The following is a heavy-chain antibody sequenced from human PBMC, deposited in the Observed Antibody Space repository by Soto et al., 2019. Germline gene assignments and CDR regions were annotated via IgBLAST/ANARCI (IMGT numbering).Heavy chain of an antibody. Sequence: HPGGSLRLSCAASGFTFSGYGMHWVRQAPGKGLEWVAVISYDGSNKFYADSVKGRFTISRDNSENTVNLQMDSVRGEDTAVYHCARDWSSTWSFDYWGQGILVTVSS. CDR2: ISYDGSNK. D-gene: IGHD6-13*01. J-gene: IGHJ4*02. V-gene: IGHV3-30*03. CDR1: GFTFSGYG. CDR3: ARDWSSTWSFDY.